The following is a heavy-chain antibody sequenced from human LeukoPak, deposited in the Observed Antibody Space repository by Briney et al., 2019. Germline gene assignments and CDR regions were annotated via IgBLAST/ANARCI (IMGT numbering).Heavy chain of an antibody. Sequence: SGTLSLTCTVSGGSISSYYWSWIRQPPGKGLEWIGYIYYSGSTNYNPSLKSRVTISVDTSKNQFSLKLSSVTAADTAVYYCARSIPSKGYYYYYGMDIWGKGTTVTVSS. J-gene: IGHJ6*04. CDR1: GGSISSYY. V-gene: IGHV4-59*01. CDR2: IYYSGST. CDR3: ARSIPSKGYYYYYGMDI.